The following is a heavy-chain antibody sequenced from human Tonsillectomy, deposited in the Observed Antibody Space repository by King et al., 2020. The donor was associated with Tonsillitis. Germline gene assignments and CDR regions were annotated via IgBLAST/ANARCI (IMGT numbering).Heavy chain of an antibody. CDR1: GFTFSSYS. CDR3: ARGPYGALRPHNWFDP. Sequence: VQLVESGGGLVKPGGSLRLSCAASGFTFSSYSMNWVRQAPGKGLEWVSSISSSTYYIYYADSMKGRFTISRDNAKNSLYLQMNSLRAEDTAVYYCARGPYGALRPHNWFDPGGQGTLVTVSA. D-gene: IGHD4-17*01. CDR2: ISSSTYYI. J-gene: IGHJ5*02. V-gene: IGHV3-21*01.